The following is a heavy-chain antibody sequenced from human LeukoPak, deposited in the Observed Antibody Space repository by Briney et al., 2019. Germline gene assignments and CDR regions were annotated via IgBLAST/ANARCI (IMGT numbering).Heavy chain of an antibody. J-gene: IGHJ3*02. Sequence: GGSLRLSCAVSGFTVSGDYMSWVRQAPGKGLEWVSVMYSGGATYYADSVKGRFTISRDNSKNTLYLQMNSLRAEDTAVYYCAKDYKNRYYYDSSGYHDAFDIWGQGTMVTVSS. CDR2: MYSGGAT. CDR3: AKDYKNRYYYDSSGYHDAFDI. D-gene: IGHD3-22*01. V-gene: IGHV3-53*01. CDR1: GFTVSGDY.